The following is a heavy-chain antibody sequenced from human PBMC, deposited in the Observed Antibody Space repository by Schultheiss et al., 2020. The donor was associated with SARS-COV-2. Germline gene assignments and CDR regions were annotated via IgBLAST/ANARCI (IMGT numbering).Heavy chain of an antibody. CDR3: ARREDIVATPLDY. Sequence: GGSLRLSCKGSGYSFTSYWISWVRQMPGKGLEWMGRIDPSDSYTNYSKSFQGQVTISADKSISTAYLQWSSLKASDTAMYYCARREDIVATPLDYWGQGTLVTVSS. D-gene: IGHD5-12*01. CDR1: GYSFTSYW. J-gene: IGHJ4*02. CDR2: IDPSDSYT. V-gene: IGHV5-10-1*04.